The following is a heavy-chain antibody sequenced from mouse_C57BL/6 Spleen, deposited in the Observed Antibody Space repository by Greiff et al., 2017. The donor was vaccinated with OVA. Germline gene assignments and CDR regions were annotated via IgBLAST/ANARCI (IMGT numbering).Heavy chain of an antibody. CDR1: GYTFTEYT. J-gene: IGHJ3*01. CDR3: ARHEENYGSRPFAY. Sequence: VKLQESGAELVKPGASVKLSCKASGYTFTEYTIHWVKQRSGQCLEWIGWFYPGSGSIKYNEKFKDKATLTADKSSSTAYMELSRLTSEDSAVYFCARHEENYGSRPFAYWGQGTLVTVSA. D-gene: IGHD1-1*01. V-gene: IGHV1-62-2*01. CDR2: FYPGSGSI.